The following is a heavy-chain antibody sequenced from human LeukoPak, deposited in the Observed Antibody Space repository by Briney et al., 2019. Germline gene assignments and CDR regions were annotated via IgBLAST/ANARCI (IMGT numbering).Heavy chain of an antibody. CDR1: GYTFTGYY. V-gene: IGHV1-2*02. CDR3: AREVGDYGDYGWFDP. J-gene: IGHJ5*02. CDR2: INPNSGGT. Sequence: GASVKVSCKTSGYTFTGYYMHWVRQAPGQGLEWMGWINPNSGGTNFAQKFQGRVTMTRDTSISTAYMELSRLRSDDTAVYYCAREVGDYGDYGWFDPWGQGTLVTVSS. D-gene: IGHD4-17*01.